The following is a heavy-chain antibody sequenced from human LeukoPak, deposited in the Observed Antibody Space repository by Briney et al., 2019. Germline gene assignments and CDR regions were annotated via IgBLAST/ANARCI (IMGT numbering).Heavy chain of an antibody. V-gene: IGHV1-18*01. CDR1: GYTFTSYG. Sequence: ASVKVSCKASGYTFTSYGISWVRQAPGQGLEWMGWISAYNGNTNYAQKLQGRVTMTTDTSTSTAYMELRSPRSDDTAVYYCARAVDVLMVYANGNWFDPWRQGTLVTVSS. J-gene: IGHJ5*02. CDR3: ARAVDVLMVYANGNWFDP. D-gene: IGHD2-8*01. CDR2: ISAYNGNT.